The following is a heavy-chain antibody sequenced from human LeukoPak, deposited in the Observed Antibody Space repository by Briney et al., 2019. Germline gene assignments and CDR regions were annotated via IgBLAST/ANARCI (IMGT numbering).Heavy chain of an antibody. V-gene: IGHV3-23*01. Sequence: GESLRLACAASGFTFSSYAMGWVRQAPGKGLEWVSGISGSGGSTFYPDSGKGRFTISRDNSKNTLFLQMSSLGVEDTALYYCAKTGGISDWYFDLWGRGTLVTVS. CDR3: AKTGGISDWYFDL. D-gene: IGHD2-15*01. CDR2: ISGSGGST. CDR1: GFTFSSYA. J-gene: IGHJ2*01.